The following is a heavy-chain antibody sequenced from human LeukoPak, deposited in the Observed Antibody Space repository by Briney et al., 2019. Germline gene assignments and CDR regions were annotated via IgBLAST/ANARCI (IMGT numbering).Heavy chain of an antibody. CDR3: ARDPEYSNSWFFDY. J-gene: IGHJ4*02. D-gene: IGHD6-13*01. CDR1: GFAFSRSG. V-gene: IGHV3-33*01. CDR2: VWYAGSNK. Sequence: PGGSLRLSCAASGFAFSRSGMHWVRQAPGQGLEWVAVVWYAGSNKHYADSVKGRFTISRDNSNNTLYLQMNSPTAEDTAVYFCARDPEYSNSWFFDYWGQGTLVTVSS.